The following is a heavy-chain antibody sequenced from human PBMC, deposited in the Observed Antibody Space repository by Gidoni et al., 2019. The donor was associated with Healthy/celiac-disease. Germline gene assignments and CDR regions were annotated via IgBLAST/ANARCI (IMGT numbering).Heavy chain of an antibody. D-gene: IGHD1-7*01. V-gene: IGHV4-34*01. CDR2: INQSGST. CDR3: ARGPRIDTAMVSDGITGTTGDY. CDR1: GGSFSGYY. J-gene: IGHJ4*02. Sequence: QVQLQQWGAGLLKPSETLSLPCAVYGGSFSGYYWSWIRQPPGKGLEWIGEINQSGSTNYNPSLKSRVTISVDTSKNQFSLKLSSVTAADTAVYYCARGPRIDTAMVSDGITGTTGDYWGQGTLVTVSS.